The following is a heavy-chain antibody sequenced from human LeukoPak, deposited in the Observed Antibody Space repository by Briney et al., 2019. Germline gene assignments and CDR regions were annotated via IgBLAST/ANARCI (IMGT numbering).Heavy chain of an antibody. CDR1: GFTFSSYA. CDR3: AKDQPSSSGLFDY. V-gene: IGHV3-23*01. Sequence: GGSLRLSCAASGFTFSSYAMSWVHQAPGKGLEWVSGISGSGGSTYYADSVKGRFTISRDNSKNTLYLQMNSLRAEDTAVYYCAKDQPSSSGLFDYWGQGTLVTVSS. D-gene: IGHD6-13*01. J-gene: IGHJ4*02. CDR2: ISGSGGST.